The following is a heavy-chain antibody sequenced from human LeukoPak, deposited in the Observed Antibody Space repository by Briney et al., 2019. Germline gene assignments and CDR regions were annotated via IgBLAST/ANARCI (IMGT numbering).Heavy chain of an antibody. CDR1: GGSFSGYY. J-gene: IGHJ6*03. Sequence: SETLSLTCAVYGGSFSGYYWSWIRQPPGKGLEWIGEINHSGSTNYNPSLKSRVTISVDTSKNQFSLKLSSVTAADTAVYYCARGYYGSGSYHPYYHYYMDVWGKGTTVTISS. V-gene: IGHV4-34*01. D-gene: IGHD3-10*01. CDR2: INHSGST. CDR3: ARGYYGSGSYHPYYHYYMDV.